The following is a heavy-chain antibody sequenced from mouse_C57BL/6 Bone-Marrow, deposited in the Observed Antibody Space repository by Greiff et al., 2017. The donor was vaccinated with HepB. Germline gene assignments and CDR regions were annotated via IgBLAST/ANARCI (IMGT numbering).Heavy chain of an antibody. CDR2: INPSNGGT. Sequence: QVQLQQPGTELVKPGASVKLSCKASGYTFTSYWMHWVKQRPGQGLEWIGNINPSNGGTNYNEKFKSKATLTVDKSASTSYMQLSSLTSEDSAVYFCARGGNDYGSSYTWYFDGWGAGTPVTVSS. J-gene: IGHJ1*01. CDR1: GYTFTSYW. CDR3: ARGGNDYGSSYTWYFDG. V-gene: IGHV1-53*01. D-gene: IGHD1-1*01.